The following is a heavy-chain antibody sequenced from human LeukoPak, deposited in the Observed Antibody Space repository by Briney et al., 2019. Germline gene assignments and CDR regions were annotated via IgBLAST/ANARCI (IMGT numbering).Heavy chain of an antibody. CDR2: IKQDGSQR. CDR1: GFTFGTYW. D-gene: IGHD1-26*01. V-gene: IGHV3-7*01. Sequence: GGSLRLSCAASGFTFGTYWMSWIRQAPGKGLEWVANIKQDGSQRNYVDSVRGRFTISRDNAKNSLYLQMNSLRAEDTAVYYCATEGFTGNYYYFDYWGQGTLVTVSS. J-gene: IGHJ4*02. CDR3: ATEGFTGNYYYFDY.